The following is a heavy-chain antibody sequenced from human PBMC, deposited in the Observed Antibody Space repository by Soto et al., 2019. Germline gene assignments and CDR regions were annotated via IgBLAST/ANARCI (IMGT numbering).Heavy chain of an antibody. D-gene: IGHD1-1*01. CDR2: MNPNTGNS. CDR1: GYTFTSYD. Sequence: SVKVSCEASGYTFTSYDIYWVRQATVQGLEWMGWMNPNTGNSAYAQKFQGRVTVTSDTSINTVHMELSSLRSEDTAVYYCARRAETNGWNGFGADKYYFDFWGQGTLVTVSS. J-gene: IGHJ4*02. V-gene: IGHV1-8*01. CDR3: ARRAETNGWNGFGADKYYFDF.